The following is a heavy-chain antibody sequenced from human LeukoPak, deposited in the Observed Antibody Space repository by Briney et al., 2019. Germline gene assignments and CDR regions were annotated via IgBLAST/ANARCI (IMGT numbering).Heavy chain of an antibody. Sequence: GGSLRLSCAASGFTFSSYAMSWFRQDPGKGLEWVSAISGSGGSTYYADSVKGRFTISRDNSKNTLYLQMNSLRAEDTAVYYCAKYEAYDSSGYYYGDWGQGTLVTVSS. J-gene: IGHJ4*02. CDR3: AKYEAYDSSGYYYGD. CDR2: ISGSGGST. CDR1: GFTFSSYA. V-gene: IGHV3-23*01. D-gene: IGHD3-22*01.